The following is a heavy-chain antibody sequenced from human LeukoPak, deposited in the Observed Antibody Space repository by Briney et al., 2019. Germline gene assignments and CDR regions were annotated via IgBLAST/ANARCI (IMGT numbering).Heavy chain of an antibody. J-gene: IGHJ4*02. D-gene: IGHD3-22*01. CDR3: ARRGYDSSGYYFFDH. V-gene: IGHV1-2*02. CDR1: GYTFTGYY. CDR2: INPNSGGT. Sequence: ASVKVSCKASGYTFTGYYIHWVRQAPGQGLEWMGWINPNSGGTNYAQKFQGRVTMTRDTSISTAYMEVSRLRSDDTAVYNCARRGYDSSGYYFFDHWGQGTLVTVSS.